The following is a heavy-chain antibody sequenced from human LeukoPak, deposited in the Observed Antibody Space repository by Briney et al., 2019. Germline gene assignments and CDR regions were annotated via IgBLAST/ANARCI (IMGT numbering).Heavy chain of an antibody. D-gene: IGHD3-3*01. CDR1: GGSFSGYY. CDR2: INHSGST. Sequence: PLETLSLTCAVYGGSFSGYYWSWIRQPPGKGLEWIGEINHSGSTNYNPSLKSRVTISVDTSKNQFSLKLSSVTAADTAVYYCARGPLYYDLWSGYRNDAFDIWGQGTMVTVSS. V-gene: IGHV4-34*01. CDR3: ARGPLYYDLWSGYRNDAFDI. J-gene: IGHJ3*02.